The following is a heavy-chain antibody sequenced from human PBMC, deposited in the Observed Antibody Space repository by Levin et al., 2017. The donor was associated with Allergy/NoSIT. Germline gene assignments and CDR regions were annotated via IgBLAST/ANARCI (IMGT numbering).Heavy chain of an antibody. Sequence: GGSLRLSCAASGFRFDDYVMHWVRQAPGKGLEWVSGISWNTGSIGYADSVKGRFTISRDNAKNSLYRQMNSLRAEDTALYYCAKALVGYDNSGFYYGFDYWGQGTLVTVSS. J-gene: IGHJ4*02. CDR2: ISWNTGSI. CDR3: AKALVGYDNSGFYYGFDY. V-gene: IGHV3-9*01. CDR1: GFRFDDYV. D-gene: IGHD3-22*01.